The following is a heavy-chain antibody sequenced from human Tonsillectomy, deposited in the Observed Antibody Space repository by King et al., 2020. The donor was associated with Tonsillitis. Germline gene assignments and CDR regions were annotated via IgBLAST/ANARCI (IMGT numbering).Heavy chain of an antibody. CDR3: ARGTSGLARSYYYYYMDV. J-gene: IGHJ6*03. D-gene: IGHD3/OR15-3a*01. Sequence: VQLVESGGGLVQPGGSLRLSCAASGFTFISYWMTWVRQAPGKGLEWVANIKQDGSEKYYVDSVKSRFTISRDNAKNSLYLQMNSLRVEDTAVYYCARGTSGLARSYYYYYMDVWGKGTTVTVSS. CDR1: GFTFISYW. CDR2: IKQDGSEK. V-gene: IGHV3-7*03.